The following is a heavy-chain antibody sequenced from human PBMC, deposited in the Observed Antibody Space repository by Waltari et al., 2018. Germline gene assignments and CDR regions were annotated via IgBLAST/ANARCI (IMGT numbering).Heavy chain of an antibody. CDR1: ADSMSNTDC. J-gene: IGHJ4*02. CDR2: IRGDGRT. CDR3: ARDRGRGLYLDS. D-gene: IGHD2-15*01. Sequence: QLQLQQSGPGLVKPSESLSLTCVVSADSMSNTDCWSWVRQPPGKGLEWIRQIRGDGRTNYKPSLESRVTIAMDTSNRQFSLKVSSATAADTAVYYCARDRGRGLYLDSWGQGTLVTVSP. V-gene: IGHV4-4*02.